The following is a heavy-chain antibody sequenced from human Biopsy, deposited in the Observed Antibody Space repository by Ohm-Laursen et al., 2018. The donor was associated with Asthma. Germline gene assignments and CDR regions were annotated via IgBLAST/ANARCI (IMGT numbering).Heavy chain of an antibody. CDR1: GGSSSNYY. V-gene: IGHV4-34*09. CDR3: ARIPRRSGSYFVDY. CDR2: IHHSGTS. J-gene: IGHJ4*02. D-gene: IGHD3-22*01. Sequence: SQTLSLTCAVYGGSSSNYYWTWIRQHPGKGLEWIGYIHHSGTSYFNPSLKSRVSFSRDTSKNQFSLRLSSVTAADTAMYYCARIPRRSGSYFVDYWGQGTLVTVSS.